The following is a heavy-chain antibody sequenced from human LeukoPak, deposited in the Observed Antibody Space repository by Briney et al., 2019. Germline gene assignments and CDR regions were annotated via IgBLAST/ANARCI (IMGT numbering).Heavy chain of an antibody. CDR3: VKDNSDWYWYFDL. V-gene: IGHV3-23*01. CDR2: ISGSGNST. D-gene: IGHD4-23*01. Sequence: GGSLRLSCAASGFTFNNYAMIWVRLAPGKGLEWVSVISGSGNSTYYADSVKGRFTISRDNSKNTLYLQMNSLRGEDTAVYHCVKDNSDWYWYFDLWGRGTLVTVSS. J-gene: IGHJ2*01. CDR1: GFTFNNYA.